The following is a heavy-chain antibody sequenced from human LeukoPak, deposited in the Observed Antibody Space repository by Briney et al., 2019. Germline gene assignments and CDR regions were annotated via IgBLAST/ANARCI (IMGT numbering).Heavy chain of an antibody. CDR2: ISGSGGST. V-gene: IGHV3-23*01. CDR1: GFTFSSYA. J-gene: IGHJ4*02. Sequence: GGSLRLSCAASGFTFSSYAMSWVRQAPGKGLEWVSAISGSGGSTYYADSVKGRFTISRGNSKNTLYLQMNSLRAEDTAVYYCAKASNWGEFYYFDYWGQGTLVTVSS. D-gene: IGHD7-27*01. CDR3: AKASNWGEFYYFDY.